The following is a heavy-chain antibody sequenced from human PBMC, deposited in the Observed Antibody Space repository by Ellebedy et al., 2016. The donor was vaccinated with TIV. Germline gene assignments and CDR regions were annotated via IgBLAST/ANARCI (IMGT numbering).Heavy chain of an antibody. CDR2: IYSGGTT. CDR1: GFTVINNY. V-gene: IGHV3-53*01. CDR3: ARGARGSGSFS. Sequence: PGGSLRLSCAASGFTVINNYMSWVRQAPGRGLEWVSVIYSGGTTYYADSVKGRFTISRDNSKNTVYLQMNSLRVEDTAVYYCARGARGSGSFSWGQGTLVTVSS. D-gene: IGHD3-10*01. J-gene: IGHJ5*02.